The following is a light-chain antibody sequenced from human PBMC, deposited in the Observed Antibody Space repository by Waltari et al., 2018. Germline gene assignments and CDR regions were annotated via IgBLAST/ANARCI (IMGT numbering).Light chain of an antibody. Sequence: DIQMTQSPSSLSASVGDRVTITCRASQDISNYLIWFQQKPGKAPKSLIYAAYNLHSGAPSRFSGSGSETDFTLTISSLQPEDFATYYCQQYIAYPWTFGPGTRVDIK. CDR1: QDISNY. V-gene: IGKV1-16*01. CDR3: QQYIAYPWT. CDR2: AAY. J-gene: IGKJ1*01.